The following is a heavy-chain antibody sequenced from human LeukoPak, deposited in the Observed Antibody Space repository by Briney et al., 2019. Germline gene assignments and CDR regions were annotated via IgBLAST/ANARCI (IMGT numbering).Heavy chain of an antibody. CDR3: TTDGEFSGYGCFDF. J-gene: IGHJ4*02. CDR1: GFTFSSYS. CDR2: IKSKTDGGTT. V-gene: IGHV3-15*01. D-gene: IGHD5-12*01. Sequence: SGGSLRLSCAASGFTFSSYSMNWVRQAPGKGLEWVGRIKSKTDGGTTDYAAPVNGRFTISRDDSKNTLYLQMNSLKTEDTAVYYCTTDGEFSGYGCFDFWGQGTLVTVSS.